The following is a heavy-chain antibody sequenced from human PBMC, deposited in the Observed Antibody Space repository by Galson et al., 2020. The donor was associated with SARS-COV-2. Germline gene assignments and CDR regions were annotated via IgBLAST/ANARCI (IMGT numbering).Heavy chain of an antibody. J-gene: IGHJ4*02. V-gene: IGHV3-30*02. Sequence: GESLKISCAASGFTFSSYGMHWVRQAPGKGLEWVAFIRYDGSNKYYADSVKGRFTISRDNSKNTLYLQMNSLRAEDTAVYYCARRYCSGGNCYDNFDYWGQGTLVTVSS. CDR3: ARRYCSGGNCYDNFDY. CDR2: IRYDGSNK. D-gene: IGHD2-15*01. CDR1: GFTFSSYG.